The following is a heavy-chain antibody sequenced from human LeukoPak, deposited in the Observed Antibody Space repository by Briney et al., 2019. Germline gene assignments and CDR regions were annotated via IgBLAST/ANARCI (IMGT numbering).Heavy chain of an antibody. D-gene: IGHD4-23*01. V-gene: IGHV1-18*01. Sequence: ASVKVSCKASGYTFTSYGISWVRQAPGQGLEWMGWISAYNGYTDYAQKFQFRVTMTTDTSTSTAYMELRSLRSVDTAVYYCARDKAVTTEVTQHFQHWGQGTLVTVPS. J-gene: IGHJ1*01. CDR2: ISAYNGYT. CDR1: GYTFTSYG. CDR3: ARDKAVTTEVTQHFQH.